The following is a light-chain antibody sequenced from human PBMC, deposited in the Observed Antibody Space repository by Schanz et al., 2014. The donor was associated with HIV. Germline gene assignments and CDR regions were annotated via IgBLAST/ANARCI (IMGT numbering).Light chain of an antibody. CDR2: QAS. J-gene: IGKJ1*01. CDR3: QQYSYFST. Sequence: IQMTQSPSTVSASVGDRVTLTCRASQTIGRFLAWYQQKPGRAPKLLIYQASTLQTGVPSRFSGSGSGTSFTLTITSLQPDDFATYYCQQYSYFSTFGQGTKVEIK. CDR1: QTIGRF. V-gene: IGKV1-5*03.